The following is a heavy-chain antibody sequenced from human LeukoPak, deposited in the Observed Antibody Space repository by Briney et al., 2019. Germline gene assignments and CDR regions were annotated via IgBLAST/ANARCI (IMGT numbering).Heavy chain of an antibody. V-gene: IGHV1-2*04. J-gene: IGHJ6*02. D-gene: IGHD3-16*01. CDR3: ARDRMGEPGEPDYYYGMDV. CDR2: INPNSGGT. Sequence: GASVKVSCKGYGYTFINHDIDWVRQAAGQGLEWMGWINPNSGGTNYAQKFQGWVTMTRDTSISTAYMELSRLRSDDTAVYYCARDRMGEPGEPDYYYGMDVWGQGTTVTVSS. CDR1: GYTFINHD.